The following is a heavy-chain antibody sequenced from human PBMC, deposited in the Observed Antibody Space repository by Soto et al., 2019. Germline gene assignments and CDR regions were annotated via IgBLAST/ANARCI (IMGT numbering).Heavy chain of an antibody. J-gene: IGHJ6*02. CDR1: GYPFTGYY. V-gene: IGHV1-46*01. CDR2: INPSGGRT. CDR3: ARLRYYDSSGDYPPLDYYYGMDV. Sequence: ASLKVSCTASGYPFTGYYMHWLRQAPGQGLEWMGIINPSGGRTSYAQKFQGRVTMTRDTATSTVYMELSSLRSEDTAVYYCARLRYYDSSGDYPPLDYYYGMDVWGQGTTVTVSS. D-gene: IGHD3-22*01.